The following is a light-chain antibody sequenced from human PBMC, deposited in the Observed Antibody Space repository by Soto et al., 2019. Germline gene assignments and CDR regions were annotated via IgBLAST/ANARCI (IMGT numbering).Light chain of an antibody. J-gene: IGLJ2*01. CDR1: NSDVRIYDY. CDR3: GSYTTTSPLVV. Sequence: QSVLTQPASVSGSPGQSITISCTGANSDVRIYDYASWYQQHPGKAPKLIIYEVTSRPSGVSNRFSGFTSGNTASLTISGLQPEDEADYYCGSYTTTSPLVVFGGGTQLTVL. CDR2: EVT. V-gene: IGLV2-14*01.